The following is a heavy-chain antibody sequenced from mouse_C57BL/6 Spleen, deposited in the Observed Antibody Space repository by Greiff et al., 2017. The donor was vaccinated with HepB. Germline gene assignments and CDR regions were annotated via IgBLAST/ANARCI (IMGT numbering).Heavy chain of an antibody. Sequence: VQLQQPGAELVRPGSSVKLSCKASGYTFTSYWMDWVKQRHGQGLEWIGNIYPSDSETHYNQKFKDKATLTVDKSSSTAYMQLSSLTSESSAVYYCARWDCYYGYWGKGTTLTVSS. CDR1: GYTFTSYW. D-gene: IGHD2-3*01. V-gene: IGHV1-61*01. CDR2: IYPSDSET. J-gene: IGHJ2*01. CDR3: ARWDCYYGY.